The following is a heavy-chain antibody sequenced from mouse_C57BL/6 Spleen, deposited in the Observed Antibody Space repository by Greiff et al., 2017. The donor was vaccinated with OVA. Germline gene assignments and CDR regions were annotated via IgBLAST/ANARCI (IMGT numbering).Heavy chain of an antibody. D-gene: IGHD2-4*01. CDR1: GYAFTNYL. V-gene: IGHV1-54*01. J-gene: IGHJ3*01. Sequence: VQLQQSGAELVRPGTSVKVSCKASGYAFTNYLIEWVKQRPGQGLEWIGVINPGSGGTNYNEKFKGKATLTADKSSSTAYMQLSSLTAEDSAVYFCAREGGYDYDGEFAYWGQGTLVTVSA. CDR2: INPGSGGT. CDR3: AREGGYDYDGEFAY.